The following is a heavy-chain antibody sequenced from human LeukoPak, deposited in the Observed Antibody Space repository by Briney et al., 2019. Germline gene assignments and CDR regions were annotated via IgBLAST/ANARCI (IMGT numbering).Heavy chain of an antibody. CDR1: GFTISYHW. D-gene: IGHD5-18*01. CDR2: IKNDGTVK. J-gene: IGHJ4*02. CDR3: AKDSYSKGDY. V-gene: IGHV3-7*01. Sequence: AGGSLRLSCAASGFTISYHWMTWVRQAPXXXLEWVANIKNDGTVKNYVDSVKGRFTISRDNAKNSLYLQMNSLRAEDTGVYYCAKDSYSKGDYWGQGVLVTVSS.